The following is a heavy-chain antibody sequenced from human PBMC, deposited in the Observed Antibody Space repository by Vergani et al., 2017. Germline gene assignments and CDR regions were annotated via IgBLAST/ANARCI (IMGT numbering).Heavy chain of an antibody. V-gene: IGHV1-8*01. CDR2: MNPNSGNT. CDR3: ARRRRFGAANYFDY. Sequence: QVQLVQSGAEVKKPGASVKVSCKASGYTFTSYDINWVRQATGQGLEWMGWMNPNSGNTGYAQKFQGRVTMTRNTSISTAYMELSSLRSEDTAVYYGARRRRFGAANYFDYWGQGTLVTVSS. D-gene: IGHD2-15*01. CDR1: GYTFTSYD. J-gene: IGHJ4*02.